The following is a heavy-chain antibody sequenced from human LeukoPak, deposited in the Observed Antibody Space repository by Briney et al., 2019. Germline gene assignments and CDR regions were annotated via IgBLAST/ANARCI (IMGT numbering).Heavy chain of an antibody. CDR2: LSGGGGGGT. CDR3: AKTWRFSSTWYDY. V-gene: IGHV3-23*01. J-gene: IGHJ4*02. Sequence: PGGSLRLSCAASGFTFSSYEMNWVRQAPGKGLEWVSDLSGGGGGGTYYADSVKGRFTISRDNSKNTLYLQMDSLRAEDTAVYYCAKTWRFSSTWYDYWGQGTLVTVSS. CDR1: GFTFSSYE. D-gene: IGHD6-13*01.